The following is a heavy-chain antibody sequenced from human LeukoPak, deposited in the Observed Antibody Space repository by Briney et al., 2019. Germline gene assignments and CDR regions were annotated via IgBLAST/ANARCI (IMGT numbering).Heavy chain of an antibody. Sequence: SETLSLTCAVSGGSFSGYYWSWIRQPPGQGLEWIGEISHSGSTNYNPSLKSRVTISVDTSKNQFSLKLSSVTAADTAVYYCAAQYGGYVRLDHWGQGTLVTVSS. CDR1: GGSFSGYY. V-gene: IGHV4-34*01. CDR3: AAQYGGYVRLDH. J-gene: IGHJ5*02. D-gene: IGHD5-12*01. CDR2: ISHSGST.